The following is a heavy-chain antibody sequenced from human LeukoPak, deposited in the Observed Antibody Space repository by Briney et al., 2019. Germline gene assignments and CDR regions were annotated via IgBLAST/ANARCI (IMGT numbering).Heavy chain of an antibody. J-gene: IGHJ4*02. CDR3: ARAPLYYDSSGYYVGPIDY. D-gene: IGHD3-22*01. CDR1: GGSFSGYY. Sequence: SETLSLTCAVYGGSFSGYYWSWIRQPPGKGLEWIGEINHSGSTNYNPSLKSRVTISVDTSKNQFSLKLSSVTPEDTAVYYCARAPLYYDSSGYYVGPIDYWGQGTLVTVSS. V-gene: IGHV4-34*01. CDR2: INHSGST.